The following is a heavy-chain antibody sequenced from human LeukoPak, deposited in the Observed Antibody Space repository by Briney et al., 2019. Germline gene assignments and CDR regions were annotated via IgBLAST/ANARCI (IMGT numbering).Heavy chain of an antibody. V-gene: IGHV1-46*01. Sequence: ASVKVSCKASGYTFISYYMHWVRQAPGQGLEWMGIINLSGGGTSYPQKFQGRVTMTRDTSTSTVYMELSSLRSEDTAVYYCAGSSVERQQLARFDSWGQGTLVTVSS. CDR2: INLSGGGT. D-gene: IGHD6-13*01. CDR3: AGSSVERQQLARFDS. CDR1: GYTFISYY. J-gene: IGHJ4*02.